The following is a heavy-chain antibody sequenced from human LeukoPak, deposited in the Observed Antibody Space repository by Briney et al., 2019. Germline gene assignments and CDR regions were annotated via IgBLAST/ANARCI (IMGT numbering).Heavy chain of an antibody. CDR2: IHPNGFIT. D-gene: IGHD3-10*01. Sequence: ASVKVSCKTFGFSFSTFYIHWLRRAPGQGLEWMGIIHPNGFITGYAQRFKGRVSMTRDPSTSTVYMELNSLIFDDTAVYYCARTRSSSGYLDVWGTGTTVTVSS. J-gene: IGHJ6*03. V-gene: IGHV1-46*01. CDR1: GFSFSTFY. CDR3: ARTRSSSGYLDV.